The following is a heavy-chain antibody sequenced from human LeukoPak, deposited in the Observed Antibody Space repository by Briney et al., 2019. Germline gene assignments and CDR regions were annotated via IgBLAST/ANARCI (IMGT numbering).Heavy chain of an antibody. D-gene: IGHD1-26*01. J-gene: IGHJ4*02. CDR2: INPNSGGT. V-gene: IGHV1-2*02. CDR3: ARAGGATSLYGY. CDR1: GYTFTGYY. Sequence: ASVKVSCKASGYTFTGYYMHWVRQAPGQGLEWLGWINPNSGGTNYAQKFQGRVTMTRDTSISTAYMELSRLRSDDTAVYYCARAGGATSLYGYWGQGTLVTVSS.